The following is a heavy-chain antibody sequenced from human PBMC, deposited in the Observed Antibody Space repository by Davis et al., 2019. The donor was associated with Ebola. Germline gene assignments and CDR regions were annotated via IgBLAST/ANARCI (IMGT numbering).Heavy chain of an antibody. CDR3: ARDSYYYGSGSYIAYFDY. CDR2: IYSGGST. CDR1: GFTVSSNY. Sequence: GGSLRLSCAASGFTVSSNYMSWVRQAPGKGLEWVSVIYSGGSTYYADSVKGRFTISRDNAKNSLYLQMNSLRAEDTAVYYCARDSYYYGSGSYIAYFDYWGQGTLVTVSS. V-gene: IGHV3-66*01. J-gene: IGHJ4*02. D-gene: IGHD3-10*01.